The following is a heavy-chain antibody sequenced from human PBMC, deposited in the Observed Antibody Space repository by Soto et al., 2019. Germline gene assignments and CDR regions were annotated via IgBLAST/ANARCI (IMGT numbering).Heavy chain of an antibody. CDR3: ARVGNTRDPGYGMDV. V-gene: IGHV3-13*01. J-gene: IGHJ6*02. CDR1: GFTFSSYD. Sequence: EVQLVESGGGLVQPGGSLRLSCAASGFTFSSYDMHWVRQATGKGLEWVSAIGTAGDTYYPGSVKGRFTISRENAKNSLYLQMNSLRAGDTAVYYCARVGNTRDPGYGMDVWGQGTTVTVSS. CDR2: IGTAGDT. D-gene: IGHD3-3*01.